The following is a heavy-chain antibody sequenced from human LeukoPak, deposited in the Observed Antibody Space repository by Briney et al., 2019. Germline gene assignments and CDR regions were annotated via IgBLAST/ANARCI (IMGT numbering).Heavy chain of an antibody. CDR2: IFTSGST. J-gene: IGHJ5*02. Sequence: SETLSLTCTVSGDSISTYYWSWIRQPAGKGLEWIGRIFTSGSTNCNPSLKSRVTMSLDTSKNQLSLKLSSVTAADTAVYYCARKALPGNWFDPWGQGALVTVSS. V-gene: IGHV4-4*07. CDR1: GDSISTYY. CDR3: ARKALPGNWFDP.